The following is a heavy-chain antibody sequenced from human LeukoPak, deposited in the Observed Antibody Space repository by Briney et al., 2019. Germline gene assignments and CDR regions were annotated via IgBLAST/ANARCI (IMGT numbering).Heavy chain of an antibody. V-gene: IGHV3-23*01. J-gene: IGHJ4*02. CDR2: ISGSGGNT. CDR1: GFTFSNYA. D-gene: IGHD3-22*01. Sequence: GGSLRLSCAASGFTFSNYAMSWVRQAPGKGLEWVSTISGSGGNTYYADSVKGRFTISRDNSKNTLYLQMNSLRAEDTAVYYCVKGRYYDSSGYPIDYWGQGTLVTVSS. CDR3: VKGRYYDSSGYPIDY.